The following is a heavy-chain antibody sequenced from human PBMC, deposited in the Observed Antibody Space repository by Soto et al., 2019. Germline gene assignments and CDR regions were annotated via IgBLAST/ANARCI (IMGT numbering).Heavy chain of an antibody. CDR2: ISWNSGSI. Sequence: EVQLVESGGGLVQPGRSLRLSCAASGFTFDDYAMHWVRQAPGKGLEWVSGISWNSGSIGYADSVKGRFTISRDNAKNSLYQKMNSLRAEDTALYYCAKDITGGWYFDAFDIWGQGTMVTVSS. CDR1: GFTFDDYA. CDR3: AKDITGGWYFDAFDI. D-gene: IGHD6-19*01. J-gene: IGHJ3*02. V-gene: IGHV3-9*01.